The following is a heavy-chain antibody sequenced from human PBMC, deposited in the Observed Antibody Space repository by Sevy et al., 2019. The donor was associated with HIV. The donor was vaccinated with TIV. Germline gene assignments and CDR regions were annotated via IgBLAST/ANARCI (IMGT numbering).Heavy chain of an antibody. J-gene: IGHJ4*02. CDR2: IRPDGSDK. CDR3: ARGVGLDC. Sequence: GGSLRLSCAASGFTFSPYGMTWVRQAPGKGLEWVANIRPDGSDKYYVNSVKGRFTISRDNAKNSLYLQMNSLRADDTAMYYCARGVGLDCWGQGALVTVSS. V-gene: IGHV3-7*01. CDR1: GFTFSPYG. D-gene: IGHD1-26*01.